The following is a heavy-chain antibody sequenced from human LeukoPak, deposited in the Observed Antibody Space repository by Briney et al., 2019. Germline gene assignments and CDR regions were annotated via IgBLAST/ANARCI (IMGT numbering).Heavy chain of an antibody. CDR2: IRYDGSNK. J-gene: IGHJ4*02. CDR3: ANQISAARTY. V-gene: IGHV3-30*02. Sequence: GGSLRLSCAASGFTFSSYGMHWVRQAPGKGLEWVAFIRYDGSNKYYADSVKGRFTISRDNSKNTLYLQMNSLRAEDTAVYYCANQISAARTYWGQGTLVTVSS. CDR1: GFTFSSYG. D-gene: IGHD6-6*01.